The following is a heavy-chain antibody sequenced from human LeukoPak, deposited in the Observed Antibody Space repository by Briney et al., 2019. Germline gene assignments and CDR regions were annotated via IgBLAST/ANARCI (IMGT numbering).Heavy chain of an antibody. CDR3: ATTVRGVITPHLDY. Sequence: SVKVSCKASGGTFSSYAISWVRQAPGQGLEWMGGIIPIFGTANYAQKFQGRVTMTRNTSISTAYMELSSLRSEDTAVYYCATTVRGVITPHLDYWGQGTLVTVSS. D-gene: IGHD3-10*01. CDR1: GGTFSSYA. V-gene: IGHV1-69*05. J-gene: IGHJ4*02. CDR2: IIPIFGTA.